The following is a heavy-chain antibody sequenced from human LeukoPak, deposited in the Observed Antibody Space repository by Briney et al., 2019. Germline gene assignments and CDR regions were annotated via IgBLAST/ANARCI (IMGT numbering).Heavy chain of an antibody. V-gene: IGHV4-61*02. D-gene: IGHD4-23*01. CDR1: GASISSGSYY. Sequence: SETLSLTCTVSGASISSGSYYWSWIRQPAGKGLEWIGRVYTSGSTNYNPSIKSRVTISVDTSKSQFSLKLTSVTAADTAVYYCATLTTVVTAYYFDYWGQGTLVTVSS. J-gene: IGHJ4*02. CDR3: ATLTTVVTAYYFDY. CDR2: VYTSGST.